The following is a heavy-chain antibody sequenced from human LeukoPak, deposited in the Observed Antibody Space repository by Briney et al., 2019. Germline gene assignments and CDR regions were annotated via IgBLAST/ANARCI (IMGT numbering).Heavy chain of an antibody. Sequence: SETLSLTCSVSGYSIANGYHWAWVRQPPGKRLEWLGSIYQSGSTYDNLSLKSRLTMSVDTSKNQFSLTMRAVTAADTALYYCARPEINDYMRFWGQGILVTVSS. J-gene: IGHJ4*02. D-gene: IGHD4-11*01. CDR3: ARPEINDYMRF. V-gene: IGHV4-38-2*01. CDR2: IYQSGST. CDR1: GYSIANGYH.